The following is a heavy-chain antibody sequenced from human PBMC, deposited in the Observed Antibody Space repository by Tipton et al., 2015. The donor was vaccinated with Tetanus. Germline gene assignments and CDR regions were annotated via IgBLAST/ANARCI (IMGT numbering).Heavy chain of an antibody. CDR1: GGSVNSGSYY. D-gene: IGHD3-22*01. Sequence: TLSLTCTVSGGSVNSGSYYWSWIRQPPGQGLEWLGYIYQSGSTSYSPSLESRVTISLETTKSQVSLRLSSVPAAETAVYYCARDGPYYSDTGNDCHVYGMDGWGQGTTVTVSS. J-gene: IGHJ6*02. CDR3: ARDGPYYSDTGNDCHVYGMDG. V-gene: IGHV4-61*01. CDR2: IYQSGST.